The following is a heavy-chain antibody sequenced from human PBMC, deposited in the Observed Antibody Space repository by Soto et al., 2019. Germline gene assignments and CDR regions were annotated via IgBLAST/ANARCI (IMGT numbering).Heavy chain of an antibody. D-gene: IGHD3-22*01. J-gene: IGHJ5*02. CDR3: ARGETYYDSSGHPGWFDP. V-gene: IGHV4-59*01. CDR2: IYYSGSS. CDR1: GGSISSYY. Sequence: SETLSLTCTVSGGSISSYYWNCIRQPPGKGLEWIGYIYYSGSSNYSPSLKSRVTISVDTSKNQFSLKLSSVTAAETAVYYCARGETYYDSSGHPGWFDPWGQGTLVTVSS.